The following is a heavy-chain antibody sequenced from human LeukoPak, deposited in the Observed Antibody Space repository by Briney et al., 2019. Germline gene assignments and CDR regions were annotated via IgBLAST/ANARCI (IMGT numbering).Heavy chain of an antibody. Sequence: PSETLSLTCTVSGGSISSSSYYWGWIRQPPGKGLEWIGSIYYSGSTYYNPSLKSRVTISVDTSKNQFSLKLSSVTAADTAVYYCARENYYGSGKGDYWGQGTLVTVSS. CDR3: ARENYYGSGKGDY. CDR1: GGSISSSSYY. V-gene: IGHV4-39*07. J-gene: IGHJ4*02. CDR2: IYYSGST. D-gene: IGHD3-10*01.